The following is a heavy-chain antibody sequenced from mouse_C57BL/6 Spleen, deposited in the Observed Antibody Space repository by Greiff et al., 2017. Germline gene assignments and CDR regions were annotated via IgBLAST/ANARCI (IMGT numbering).Heavy chain of an antibody. CDR1: GYSFTGYY. Sequence: VHVKQSGPELVKPGASVKISCKASGYSFTGYYMNWVKQSPEKSLEWIGDINPNNGGTSYNQKFKGKATLTVDKSSSTAYMELRSLTSEDSAVYYCARYFDYWGQGTTLTVSS. CDR3: ARYFDY. V-gene: IGHV1-42*01. J-gene: IGHJ2*01. CDR2: INPNNGGT.